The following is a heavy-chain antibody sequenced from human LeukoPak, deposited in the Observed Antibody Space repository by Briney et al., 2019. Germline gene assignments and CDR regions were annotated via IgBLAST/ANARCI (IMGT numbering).Heavy chain of an antibody. D-gene: IGHD2/OR15-2a*01. J-gene: IGHJ4*02. Sequence: PGGSLRLSCAASGFTFSNYAKTWVRQAPGKGLEWVPAISGSGGSTYYADSVKGRFTISRDNSKNTLYLQMNSLRAEDTAVYYCAGTTNSNGYDYWGQGTLVTVSS. CDR2: ISGSGGST. CDR1: GFTFSNYA. V-gene: IGHV3-23*01. CDR3: AGTTNSNGYDY.